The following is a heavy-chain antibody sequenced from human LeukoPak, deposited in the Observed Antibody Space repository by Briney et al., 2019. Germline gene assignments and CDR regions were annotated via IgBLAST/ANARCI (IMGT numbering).Heavy chain of an antibody. D-gene: IGHD5-18*01. CDR2: IYYSGST. Sequence: SETLSLTCTVSGGSISSSSYYWGWIRQPPGKGLEWIGSIYYSGSTYYNPSLKSRVTISVDTSKNQFSLKLSSVTAADTAVYYCARRGDTAMVLRYFDYWGQGTLVTVSS. V-gene: IGHV4-39*01. CDR1: GGSISSSSYY. CDR3: ARRGDTAMVLRYFDY. J-gene: IGHJ4*02.